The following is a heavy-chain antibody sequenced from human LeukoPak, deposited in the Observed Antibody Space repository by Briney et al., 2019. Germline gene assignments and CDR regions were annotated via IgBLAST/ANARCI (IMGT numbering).Heavy chain of an antibody. V-gene: IGHV4-34*01. CDR1: GGSVSGYY. Sequence: PSETLSLTCAVYGGSVSGYYWTLIRQTPGKGLEWIGEISHTGLTGSNPSLKSRVTIFVDSSKKQFSLRMTSVTAADTGVYYCARVPDITARPCDTWGPGTLVTVSS. CDR3: ARVPDITARPCDT. J-gene: IGHJ5*02. D-gene: IGHD1-1*01. CDR2: ISHTGLT.